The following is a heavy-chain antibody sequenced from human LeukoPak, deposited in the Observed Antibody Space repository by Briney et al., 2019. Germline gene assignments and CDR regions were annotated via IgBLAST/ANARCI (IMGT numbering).Heavy chain of an antibody. V-gene: IGHV3-66*01. CDR1: GFTVSSNY. CDR2: IYSGGST. J-gene: IGHJ4*02. CDR3: ARDSRNWNALLDY. D-gene: IGHD1-1*01. Sequence: GGSLRLSCAASGFTVSSNYMSWVRQAPGKGLEWVSVIYSGGSTYYEDSVKGRFTISRDNSKSTLYLQMNSLRAEDTAVYYCARDSRNWNALLDYWGQGTLVTVSS.